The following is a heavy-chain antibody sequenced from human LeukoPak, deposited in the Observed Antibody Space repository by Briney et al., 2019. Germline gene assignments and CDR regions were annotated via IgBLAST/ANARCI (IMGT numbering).Heavy chain of an antibody. CDR1: GSTFGHYA. V-gene: IGHV3-23*01. J-gene: IGHJ4*02. Sequence: GGSLRLSCTASGSTFGHYAMTWVRQAPGKGLEWVSSTGGAGDDTYYADSVKGRFTISRDNSKSTLFLQMNSLRDEDTAVYYCAKDAIPRNSMWDYFDYLGQGTLVTVSS. CDR2: TGGAGDDT. D-gene: IGHD1-7*01. CDR3: AKDAIPRNSMWDYFDY.